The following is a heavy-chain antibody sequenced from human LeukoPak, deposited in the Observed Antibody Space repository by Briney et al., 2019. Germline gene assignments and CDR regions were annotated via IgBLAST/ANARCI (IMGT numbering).Heavy chain of an antibody. CDR3: SRNPEREYWFDP. V-gene: IGHV3-30-3*01. Sequence: GGSLRLSCAASGFTFSAHSMPWVRQPPGKGLEWVAFISYDGSIKFYADSLKGRFTISRDNSKKMLYLQINSLRAEDTAVYFCSRNPEREYWFDPWGQGTLVTVSS. CDR1: GFTFSAHS. J-gene: IGHJ5*02. CDR2: ISYDGSIK.